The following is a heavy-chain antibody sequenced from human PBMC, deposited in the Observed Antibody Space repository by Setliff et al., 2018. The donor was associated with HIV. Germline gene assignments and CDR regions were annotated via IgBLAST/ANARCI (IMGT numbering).Heavy chain of an antibody. D-gene: IGHD6-19*01. CDR1: GGSLTDYD. J-gene: IGHJ3*02. V-gene: IGHV4-34*01. CDR3: ARELMPYSSGWYGAFDI. CDR2: ISHSGRT. Sequence: SETLSLTCAVYGGSLTDYDWTWIRQTPAKGLEWIGEISHSGRTNYNPSLKSRVTISVDTSKNQFSLKLSSVTAADTAVYYCARELMPYSSGWYGAFDIWGQGTMVTVS.